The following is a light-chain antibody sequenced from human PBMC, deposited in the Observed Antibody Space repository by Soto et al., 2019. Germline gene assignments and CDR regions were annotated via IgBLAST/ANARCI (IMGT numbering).Light chain of an antibody. CDR2: AAS. V-gene: IGKV1-39*01. J-gene: IGKJ1*01. CDR1: QSISSY. CDR3: QQSYGSPWT. Sequence: DIQMTQSPSSLSASVGDRVTITCRASQSISSYLNWYQQKPGKAPKLLIYAASSLQNGVTSRFSGGGYGTDFTLTVSSLQPEDVGTYYCQQSYGSPWTFGQGTKVEI.